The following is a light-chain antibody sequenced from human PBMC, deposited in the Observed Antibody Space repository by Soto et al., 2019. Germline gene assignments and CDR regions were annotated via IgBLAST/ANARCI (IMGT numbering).Light chain of an antibody. V-gene: IGKV1-8*01. J-gene: IGKJ4*01. Sequence: AIRMTQSPSSLSASTGDRVTITCRASQGISSYFAWYQQKPGKAPKLLIYAASTLQSGVPSRFSGSGSGTDFTLTISCLQSEDFATYYCQQYYSYPLTFGGGTKVDIK. CDR2: AAS. CDR3: QQYYSYPLT. CDR1: QGISSY.